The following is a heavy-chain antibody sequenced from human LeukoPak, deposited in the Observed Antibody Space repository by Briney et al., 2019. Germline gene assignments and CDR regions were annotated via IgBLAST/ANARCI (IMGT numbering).Heavy chain of an antibody. J-gene: IGHJ4*02. CDR2: INHSGST. CDR3: ARGLYYDYVWGSYRYTYYFDY. Sequence: SETLSLTCAVYGGSFSGYYWSWIRQPPGKGLEWIGEINHSGSTNYNPSLKSRVTTSVDTSKNQFSLKLSSVTAADTAVYYCARGLYYDYVWGSYRYTYYFDYWGQGTLVTVSS. D-gene: IGHD3-16*02. CDR1: GGSFSGYY. V-gene: IGHV4-34*01.